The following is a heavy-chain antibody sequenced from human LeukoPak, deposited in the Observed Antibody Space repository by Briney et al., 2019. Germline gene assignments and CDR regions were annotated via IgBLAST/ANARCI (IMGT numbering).Heavy chain of an antibody. Sequence: SETLSLTCAVYGGSFSGYYWSWIRQPPGKGLEWIGEINHSGSTNYNPSLKSRVTISVDTSKNQFSLKLSSVTAADTAVYYCAIDGEGYCSSTSCLYYYYGMDVWGQGTTVTVSS. CDR2: INHSGST. V-gene: IGHV4-34*01. CDR1: GGSFSGYY. CDR3: AIDGEGYCSSTSCLYYYYGMDV. D-gene: IGHD2-2*01. J-gene: IGHJ6*02.